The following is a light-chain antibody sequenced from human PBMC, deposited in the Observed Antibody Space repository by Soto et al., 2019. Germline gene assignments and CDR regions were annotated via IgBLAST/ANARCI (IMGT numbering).Light chain of an antibody. CDR1: QTIRGL. Sequence: EIVLTQSPATLSLSPGERATLSCRTSQTIRGLLNWYQQRPGQAPRLLIYDTSNRATDIPARFSGSGSGTDFILTISSLQSEDFAVYYCQPYNNWPLTFGGGTKVEIK. CDR2: DTS. J-gene: IGKJ4*01. V-gene: IGKV3-11*01. CDR3: QPYNNWPLT.